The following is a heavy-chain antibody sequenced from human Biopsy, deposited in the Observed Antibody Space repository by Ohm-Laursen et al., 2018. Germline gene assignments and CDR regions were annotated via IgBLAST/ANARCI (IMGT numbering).Heavy chain of an antibody. Sequence: SDTLSLTWTVSGGSIGSFFWSWIRQPPGKGLEWIGYIYYSGSTNYNPSLRSRVTISVDTSKNQFYLKLYSVTAADTAVYYYARGRRTSGWPYFDNWGQGALVIVSP. V-gene: IGHV4-59*07. D-gene: IGHD6-19*01. CDR3: ARGRRTSGWPYFDN. CDR1: GGSIGSFF. CDR2: IYYSGST. J-gene: IGHJ4*02.